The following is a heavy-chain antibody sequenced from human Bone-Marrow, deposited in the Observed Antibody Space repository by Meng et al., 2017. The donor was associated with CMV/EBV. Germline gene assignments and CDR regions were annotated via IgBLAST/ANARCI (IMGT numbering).Heavy chain of an antibody. CDR2: INPNSGGT. V-gene: IGHV1-2*02. Sequence: ASVKVSCKASGYTFTGYYMHWVRQAPGQGLEWMGWINPNSGGTNYAQKFQGRVTMTRDTSISTAYMELSSLRSEDTAVYYCARAPRYDYVWGSYRYTGGFDYWGQGTLVTVSS. CDR3: ARAPRYDYVWGSYRYTGGFDY. J-gene: IGHJ4*02. D-gene: IGHD3-16*02. CDR1: GYTFTGYY.